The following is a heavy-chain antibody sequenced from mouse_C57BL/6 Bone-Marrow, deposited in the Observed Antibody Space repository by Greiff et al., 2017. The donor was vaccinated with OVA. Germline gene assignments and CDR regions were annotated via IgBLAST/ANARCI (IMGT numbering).Heavy chain of an antibody. CDR2: IDPSDSYT. V-gene: IGHV1-69*01. CDR3: ARSNFSVIPTSYFDY. Sequence: QVQLQQPGAELVMPGASVKLSCKASGYTFTSYWMHWVKQRPGQGLEWIGEIDPSDSYTNYNQKFKGKSTLTVDKSSSTAYMQLSSLTSEDSAVYYCARSNFSVIPTSYFDYWGQGTTLTVSS. CDR1: GYTFTSYW. D-gene: IGHD1-1*01. J-gene: IGHJ2*01.